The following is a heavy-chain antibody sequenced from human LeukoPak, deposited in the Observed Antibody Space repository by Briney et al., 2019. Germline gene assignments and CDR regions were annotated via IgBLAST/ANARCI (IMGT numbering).Heavy chain of an antibody. J-gene: IGHJ4*02. V-gene: IGHV4-34*01. CDR3: ARFRGAYSGYELDY. D-gene: IGHD5-12*01. CDR1: GGSFSGYY. CDR2: INHSGST. Sequence: SETLSLTCAVYGGSFSGYYWSWIRQPPGKGLEWIGEINHSGSTNYNPSLKSRVTISVDTSKNHFSLKLSSVTAADTAVYYCARFRGAYSGYELDYWGQGTLVTVSS.